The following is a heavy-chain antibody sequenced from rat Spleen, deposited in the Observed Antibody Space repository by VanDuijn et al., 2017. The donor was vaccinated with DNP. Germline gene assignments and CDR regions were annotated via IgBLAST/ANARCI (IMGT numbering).Heavy chain of an antibody. Sequence: EVQLVESGGGLVQPGRSLKLSCAASGFTFSTFPMAWVRQAPTKGLEWVATISISGGTTYYRDSVKGRFTISRDNAKSTLYLQMNSLRSEDTATYYCTRLRAPWGYFDYWGQGVMVTVSS. D-gene: IGHD3-1*01. CDR2: ISISGGTT. CDR1: GFTFSTFP. V-gene: IGHV5-46*01. CDR3: TRLRAPWGYFDY. J-gene: IGHJ2*01.